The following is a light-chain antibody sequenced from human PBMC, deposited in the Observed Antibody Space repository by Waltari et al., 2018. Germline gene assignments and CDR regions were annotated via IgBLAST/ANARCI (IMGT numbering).Light chain of an antibody. Sequence: QSALTQPPSASGPPGQSVTISCTGTNSDVGGYDFVSWYQQHPGKAPKLMIYAVSKRPSGVPDRFSGSKSGNPASLTVSGLQADDEADYYCCSYAGGNNLLFGGGTKLTVL. V-gene: IGLV2-8*01. J-gene: IGLJ2*01. CDR1: NSDVGGYDF. CDR3: CSYAGGNNLL. CDR2: AVS.